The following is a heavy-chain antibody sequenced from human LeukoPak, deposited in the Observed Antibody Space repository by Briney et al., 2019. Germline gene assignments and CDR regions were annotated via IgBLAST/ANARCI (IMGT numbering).Heavy chain of an antibody. CDR3: ARGYYDFWSGHEDAFDI. CDR1: GGSFSGYY. J-gene: IGHJ3*02. CDR2: INHSGST. Sequence: SETLSLTCAVYGGSFSGYYWSWIRQPPGKGLEWIGEINHSGSTNYNPSLKSRVTISVDTSKNQFSLKLSSVTAADTAVYYCARGYYDFWSGHEDAFDIWGQGTMVTVSS. D-gene: IGHD3-3*01. V-gene: IGHV4-34*01.